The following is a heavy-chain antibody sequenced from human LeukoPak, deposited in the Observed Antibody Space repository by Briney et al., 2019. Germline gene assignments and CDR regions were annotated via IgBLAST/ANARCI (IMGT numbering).Heavy chain of an antibody. D-gene: IGHD3-10*01. CDR3: ARSVYLVRGVIKY. Sequence: GGSLRLSCAASGFTFSSYAMHWVRQAAGKGLEWVAVISYDGSNKYYADYVKGRFTISRHNSKNTLYLQINSLRAEDTAVYYCARSVYLVRGVIKYCGQGTLVTVSS. CDR2: ISYDGSNK. J-gene: IGHJ4*02. CDR1: GFTFSSYA. V-gene: IGHV3-30-3*01.